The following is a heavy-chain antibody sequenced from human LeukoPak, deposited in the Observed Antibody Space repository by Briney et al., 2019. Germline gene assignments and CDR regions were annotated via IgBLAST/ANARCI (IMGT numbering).Heavy chain of an antibody. CDR3: ANAQVFGTPHFEY. D-gene: IGHD3-3*01. CDR1: GFTFNSYS. CDR2: ITAGGATT. J-gene: IGHJ4*02. V-gene: IGHV3-23*01. Sequence: GGSLRLSCAASGFTFNSYSMHWVRQAAGKGLDWVSSITAGGATTYYADSVKGRFSISRDNSKNTLYLQMNSLRVEDTAVYYCANAQVFGTPHFEYWGQGTLVTVSS.